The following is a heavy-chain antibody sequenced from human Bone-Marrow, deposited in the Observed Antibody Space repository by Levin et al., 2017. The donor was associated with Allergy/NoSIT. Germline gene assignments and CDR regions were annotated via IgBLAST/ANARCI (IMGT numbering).Heavy chain of an antibody. J-gene: IGHJ6*03. CDR1: GFTFRSHS. Sequence: GESLKISCAASGFTFRSHSMNWVRQAPGKGLEWVSYISTSSGTIYYAESVKGRFTISRDNARNSLYLQMNNLRAEDTAVYYCARRNDFWSRTHGGYYFFMDVWGKGTTVTVSS. CDR2: ISTSSGTI. D-gene: IGHD3-3*01. CDR3: ARRNDFWSRTHGGYYFFMDV. V-gene: IGHV3-48*04.